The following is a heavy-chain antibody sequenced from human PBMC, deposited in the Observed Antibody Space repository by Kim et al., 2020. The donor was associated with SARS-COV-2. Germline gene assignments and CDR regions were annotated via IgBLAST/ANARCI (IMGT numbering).Heavy chain of an antibody. CDR3: TTGNPSTGNDYRGLYYYYYGMDV. CDR1: GFTFSNAW. V-gene: IGHV3-15*01. CDR2: IKSKTDGGTT. Sequence: GGSLRLSCAASGFTFSNAWMSWVRQAPVKGLEWVGRIKSKTDGGTTDYAAPVKGRFTISRDDSKNTLYLQMNSLKTEDTAVYYCTTGNPSTGNDYRGLYYYYYGMDVWGQGTTVTVSS. J-gene: IGHJ6*02. D-gene: IGHD4-4*01.